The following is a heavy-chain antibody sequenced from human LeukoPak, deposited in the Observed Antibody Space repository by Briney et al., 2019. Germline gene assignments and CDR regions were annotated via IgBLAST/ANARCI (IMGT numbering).Heavy chain of an antibody. V-gene: IGHV1-2*02. CDR3: ARSLPILYYFDY. CDR1: GYTFTGYY. D-gene: IGHD3-3*02. Sequence: ASVKVSCKASGYTFTGYYMHWVRQAPGQGLEWMGWINPNSGGTNYAQKFQGRVTMTRDTSISTAYMELSRLRSDDTAVYYCARSLPILYYFDYRGQGTLVTVSS. J-gene: IGHJ4*02. CDR2: INPNSGGT.